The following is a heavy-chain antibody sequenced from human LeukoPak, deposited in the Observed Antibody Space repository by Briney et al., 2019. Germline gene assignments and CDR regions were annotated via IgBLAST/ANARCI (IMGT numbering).Heavy chain of an antibody. D-gene: IGHD6-13*01. CDR1: GFTFSDYY. CDR2: ISSSGSTI. J-gene: IGHJ4*02. V-gene: IGHV3-11*01. Sequence: GGSLRLSCAASGFTFSDYYMSWTRQAPGKGLEWVSYISSSGSTIYYADSVKGRFTISRDNAKNSLYLQMNSLRAEDTAVYYCARTAAAGTWGPVGYYFDYWGQGTLVTVSS. CDR3: ARTAAAGTWGPVGYYFDY.